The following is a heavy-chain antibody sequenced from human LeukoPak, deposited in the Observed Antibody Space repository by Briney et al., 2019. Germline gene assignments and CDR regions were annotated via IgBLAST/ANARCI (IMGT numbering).Heavy chain of an antibody. CDR3: ARVGEQYYDFWSGYYTAYYFDY. Sequence: GGSLRLSCAASGFTVSSNYMSWVRQAPGKGLEWVSVIYSGGSTYYADSVKGRFTISRDNSKNTLYLQMNSLRAEDTAVYYCARVGEQYYDFWSGYYTAYYFDYWGQGTLVTVSS. CDR2: IYSGGST. CDR1: GFTVSSNY. J-gene: IGHJ4*02. V-gene: IGHV3-53*01. D-gene: IGHD3-3*01.